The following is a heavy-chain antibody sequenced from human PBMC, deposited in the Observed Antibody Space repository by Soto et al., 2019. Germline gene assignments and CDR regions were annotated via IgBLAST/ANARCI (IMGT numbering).Heavy chain of an antibody. Sequence: QVQLVQSGAEVKKPGSSVKVSCKASGGTFSSYAISWVRQAPGQGLEWMGGIIPIFGTANYAQKFQGRVTITADESTSTAYMELSSMRSEDTAVYYCARDRVDAFWSGYSGYYGMDVWGQGTTVTVSS. CDR3: ARDRVDAFWSGYSGYYGMDV. CDR2: IIPIFGTA. J-gene: IGHJ6*02. CDR1: GGTFSSYA. V-gene: IGHV1-69*01. D-gene: IGHD3-3*01.